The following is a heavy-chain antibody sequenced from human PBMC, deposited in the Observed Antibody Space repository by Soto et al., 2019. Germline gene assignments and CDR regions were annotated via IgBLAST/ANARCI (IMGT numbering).Heavy chain of an antibody. V-gene: IGHV3-15*07. CDR1: GFTFSYAW. CDR2: IKRKPDGGTT. Sequence: EVQLVESGGDLAKPGVSLRLSCAVSGFTFSYAWMNWVRQAPGKGLEWVGRIKRKPDGGTTDYAAPVKGSFTISRDDSRTTVLLQMNSRGTEDTAVYYCATDRGDLPYWGQGTRVTVSS. J-gene: IGHJ4*02. D-gene: IGHD3-16*01. CDR3: ATDRGDLPY.